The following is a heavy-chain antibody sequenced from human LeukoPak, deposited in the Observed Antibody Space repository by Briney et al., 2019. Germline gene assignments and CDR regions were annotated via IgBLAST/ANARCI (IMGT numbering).Heavy chain of an antibody. CDR3: ARGDPADFDY. J-gene: IGHJ4*02. V-gene: IGHV4-31*03. CDR2: IYYSGSP. CDR1: GGSISRGGYY. Sequence: SETLSLTCTASGGSISRGGYYWSWIRQRPGKGLEWIGFIYYSGSPNYNPSLKSRGTISVDTSKNQFSLKLTSVTVADTAVYYCARGDPADFDYWGQGTLVTVPS. D-gene: IGHD5-24*01.